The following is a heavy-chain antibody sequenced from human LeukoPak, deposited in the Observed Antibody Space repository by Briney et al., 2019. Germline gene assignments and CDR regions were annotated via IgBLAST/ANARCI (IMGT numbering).Heavy chain of an antibody. D-gene: IGHD3-3*01. V-gene: IGHV3-23*01. CDR1: GFTFSSYA. Sequence: GSLRLSCAASGFTFSSYAMSWVRQAPGKGPEWVSAFSGSGGSTYYADSVKGRFTISRDNSKNTLYLQMNSLRAEDTAVYYCAKDRVEVVIIGWFDPWGQGTLVTVSS. CDR2: FSGSGGST. J-gene: IGHJ5*02. CDR3: AKDRVEVVIIGWFDP.